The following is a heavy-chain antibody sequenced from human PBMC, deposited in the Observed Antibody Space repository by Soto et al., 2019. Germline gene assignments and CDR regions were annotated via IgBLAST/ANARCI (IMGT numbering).Heavy chain of an antibody. V-gene: IGHV4-30-2*01. CDR1: GGSISSGGYS. J-gene: IGHJ5*02. CDR3: ARGEFWNYGSGTWFDP. Sequence: SETLSLTCAVSGGSISSGGYSWSWIRQPPGKGLEWIGYIYHSGSTYYNPSLKSRVTISVDKSKNQFSLKLSSVTAADTAVYYCARGEFWNYGSGTWFDPWGQGTLVTVSS. D-gene: IGHD3-10*01. CDR2: IYHSGST.